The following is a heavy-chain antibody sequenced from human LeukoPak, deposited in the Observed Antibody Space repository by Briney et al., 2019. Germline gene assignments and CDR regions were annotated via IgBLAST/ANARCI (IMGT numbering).Heavy chain of an antibody. Sequence: GGSLRLSCTTSGFSFSDYGMHRVRQAPGKGLEWLASVWYEERTKYYVDSVKGRFTISRDNSKNSIYLQMKSLGVDDTAIYYCVKEGIYLKSSLEEWGQGTLVTVSS. V-gene: IGHV3-33*06. CDR2: VWYEERTK. CDR1: GFSFSDYG. J-gene: IGHJ4*02. CDR3: VKEGIYLKSSLEE. D-gene: IGHD5-12*01.